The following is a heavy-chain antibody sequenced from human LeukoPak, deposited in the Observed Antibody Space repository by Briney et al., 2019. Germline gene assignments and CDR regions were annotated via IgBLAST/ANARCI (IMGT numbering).Heavy chain of an antibody. J-gene: IGHJ3*02. V-gene: IGHV4-59*01. CDR3: ARELDDAFDI. Sequence: SETLSLTCTVSGGSISSYYWSWIRQPPGKGLGWIGYIYYSGSTNYNPSLKSRVTISVDTSKNQFSLKLSSVTAADTAVYYCARELDDAFDIWGQGTMVTVSS. CDR2: IYYSGST. CDR1: GGSISSYY. D-gene: IGHD1-1*01.